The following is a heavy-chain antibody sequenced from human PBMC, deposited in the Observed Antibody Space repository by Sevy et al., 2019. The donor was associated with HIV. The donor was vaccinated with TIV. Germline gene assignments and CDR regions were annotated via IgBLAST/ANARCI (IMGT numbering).Heavy chain of an antibody. CDR3: ARGKSGYGYALNY. D-gene: IGHD5-18*01. J-gene: IGHJ4*02. CDR1: GFTVNSNY. CDR2: IHSDDTT. V-gene: IGHV3-66*01. Sequence: GGSLRLSCAASGFTVNSNYMTWVRQAPGKGLEGVSVIHSDDTTYHADSVKDRFTISRDNFKNTRYLHMSSLRAEDTAVYYCARGKSGYGYALNYWGQGTLFTVSS.